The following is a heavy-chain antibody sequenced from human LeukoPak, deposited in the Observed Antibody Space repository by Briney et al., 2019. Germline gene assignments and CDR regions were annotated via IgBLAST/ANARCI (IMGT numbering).Heavy chain of an antibody. D-gene: IGHD5-12*01. V-gene: IGHV3-48*04. Sequence: GGSLRLSCAASGFTFNSYTMNWVRQAPGKGLEWVSHISSGSSTIYYTDSVQGRFTISRDNAKNSLYLQMNSLRADDTAVYYCARGGGYAWDYWGQGTLVTVSS. CDR2: ISSGSSTI. CDR3: ARGGGYAWDY. CDR1: GFTFNSYT. J-gene: IGHJ4*02.